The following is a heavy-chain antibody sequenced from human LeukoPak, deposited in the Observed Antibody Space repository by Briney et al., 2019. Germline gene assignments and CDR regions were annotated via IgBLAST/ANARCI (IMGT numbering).Heavy chain of an antibody. CDR1: GGSFSGYY. D-gene: IGHD3-22*01. J-gene: IGHJ4*02. CDR2: INHSGSA. Sequence: SETLSLTCAVSGGSFSGYYWTWIRQPPGKGLEWIGEINHSGSANYNPSLKSRVTISLDTSKNQFSLKLSSVTAADTAVYYCARYHLNYGSGSYFDYWGQGTLVTVSS. V-gene: IGHV4-34*01. CDR3: ARYHLNYGSGSYFDY.